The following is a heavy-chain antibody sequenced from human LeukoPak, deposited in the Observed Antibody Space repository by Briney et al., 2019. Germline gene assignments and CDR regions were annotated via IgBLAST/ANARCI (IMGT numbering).Heavy chain of an antibody. CDR3: ARDEDYYDSSGYGDY. J-gene: IGHJ4*02. CDR2: ISSSSSYI. V-gene: IGHV3-21*01. Sequence: PGGSLRLSCAASGFTFSSYSMTWVRRAPGKGLEWVSSISSSSSYIYYADSVKGRFTISRDNAKNSLYLQMNSLRAEDTAVYYCARDEDYYDSSGYGDYWGQGTLVTVSS. D-gene: IGHD3-22*01. CDR1: GFTFSSYS.